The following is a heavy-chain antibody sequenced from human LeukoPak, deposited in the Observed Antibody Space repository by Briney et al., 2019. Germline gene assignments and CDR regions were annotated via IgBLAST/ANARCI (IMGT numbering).Heavy chain of an antibody. V-gene: IGHV3-74*01. CDR3: AREGYSGPYLDY. CDR1: GFTFSSYW. Sequence: PGGSLRLSYAASGFTFSSYWIQWVRQAPGKGLVWVSRINSDGSSTSHADSVKGRFTISRDNAKNTLFLQMNSLRAEDTAVYYCAREGYSGPYLDYWGQGTLVTVSS. CDR2: INSDGSST. J-gene: IGHJ4*02. D-gene: IGHD4-11*01.